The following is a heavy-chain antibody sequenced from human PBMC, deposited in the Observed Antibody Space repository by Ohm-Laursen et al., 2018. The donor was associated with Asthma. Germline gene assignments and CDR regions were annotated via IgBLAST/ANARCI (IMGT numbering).Heavy chain of an antibody. D-gene: IGHD2-15*01. V-gene: IGHV4-31*03. J-gene: IGHJ2*01. CDR2: IYYSGST. CDR3: ARTGYCSGGSCFWYFDL. Sequence: LQTLSLTCTVSGGSISSGGYYWSWIRQHPGKGLEWIGYIYYSGSTYYNPSLKSRVTISVDTSKNQFSLKLSSVTAADTAVYYCARTGYCSGGSCFWYFDLWGRGTLVTVSS. CDR1: GGSISSGGYY.